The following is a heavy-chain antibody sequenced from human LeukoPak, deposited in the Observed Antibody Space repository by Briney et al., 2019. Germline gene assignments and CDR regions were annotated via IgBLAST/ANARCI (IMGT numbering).Heavy chain of an antibody. J-gene: IGHJ4*02. V-gene: IGHV4-59*12. CDR1: GGSISSYY. CDR2: IYYSGST. Sequence: SETLSLTCTVSGGSISSYYWSWIRQPPGKGLEWIGYIYYSGSTNYNPSLKSRVTISVDTSKNQFSLKLSSVTAADTAVYYCARDDDFWSGSAGSFDYWGQGTLVTVSS. D-gene: IGHD3-3*01. CDR3: ARDDDFWSGSAGSFDY.